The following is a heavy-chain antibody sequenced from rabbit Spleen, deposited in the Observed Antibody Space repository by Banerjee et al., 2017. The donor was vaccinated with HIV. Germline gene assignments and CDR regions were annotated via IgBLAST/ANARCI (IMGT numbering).Heavy chain of an antibody. J-gene: IGHJ4*01. CDR1: GFSLSNYW. Sequence: QEQLVESGGGLVQPEGSLTPTCTASGFSLSNYWMCWVRQAPGKGPEWIARVNTGSGSTNYASWAKGRFTISKTSSTTVTLQMTSLTAADTATYFCTRYFNLWGQGTLVTVS. CDR3: TRYFNL. V-gene: IGHV1S45*01. CDR2: VNTGSGST.